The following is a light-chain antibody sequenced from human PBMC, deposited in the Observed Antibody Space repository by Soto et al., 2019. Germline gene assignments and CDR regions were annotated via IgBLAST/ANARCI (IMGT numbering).Light chain of an antibody. CDR3: GSYTTNTGLEYV. CDR1: SSDVGGYNS. Sequence: QSALTQPASVSGSPGQSITISCTGTSSDVGGYNSVSWYQHHPGKAPKLMIYEVSNRPSGVSDRFSGSKSGNTASLTISGLQAEDEADYYCGSYTTNTGLEYVFGTGTKVTVL. V-gene: IGLV2-14*01. CDR2: EVS. J-gene: IGLJ1*01.